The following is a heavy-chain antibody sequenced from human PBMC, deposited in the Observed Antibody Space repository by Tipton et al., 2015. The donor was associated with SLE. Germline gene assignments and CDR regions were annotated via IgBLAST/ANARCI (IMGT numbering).Heavy chain of an antibody. D-gene: IGHD3-16*02. CDR3: AGTVTVRYYYYYMAV. CDR1: GFTFSSYE. V-gene: IGHV3-48*03. Sequence: GSLRLSCAASGFTFSSYEMNWVRQAPGKGLEWLLYISSTGYTIYQADSVRGRFTISRDNAKNSPYLQMNSLRVDDTAVYYCAGTVTVRYYYYYMAVWGKGTTVTVSS. CDR2: ISSTGYTI. J-gene: IGHJ6*03.